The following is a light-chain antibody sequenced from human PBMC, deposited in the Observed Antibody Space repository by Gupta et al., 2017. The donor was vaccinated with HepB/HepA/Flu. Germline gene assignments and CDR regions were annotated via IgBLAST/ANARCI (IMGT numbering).Light chain of an antibody. CDR3: QQRSSWPLT. CDR1: QSISTY. Sequence: EIVLTQSPATLSLSPGERATLSCRASQSISTYLAWYQQKPGQAPRLLIYGASNRATGIPARFSGTGSGTDFTLTINSREPEDFAVYYCQQRSSWPLTFGGGTKVEIK. CDR2: GAS. V-gene: IGKV3-11*01. J-gene: IGKJ4*01.